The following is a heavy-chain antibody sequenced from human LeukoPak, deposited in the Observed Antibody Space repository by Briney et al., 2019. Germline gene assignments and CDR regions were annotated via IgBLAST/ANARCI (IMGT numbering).Heavy chain of an antibody. CDR1: GGSINDYY. CDR2: IYYSGST. J-gene: IGHJ4*02. CDR3: ARVDSSDAGNFDY. V-gene: IGHV4-59*08. D-gene: IGHD2-15*01. Sequence: SETLSLTCAVSGGSINDYYWSWIRQPPGKGLEWIAWIYYSGSTNYNPSLTSRVTISVDTSKNQFSLKLTSVTAADTAVYYCARVDSSDAGNFDYWGQGTLVTVSS.